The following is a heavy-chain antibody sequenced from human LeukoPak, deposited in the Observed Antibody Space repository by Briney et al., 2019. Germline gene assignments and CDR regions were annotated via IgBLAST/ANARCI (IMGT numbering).Heavy chain of an antibody. J-gene: IGHJ4*02. D-gene: IGHD3-10*01. CDR2: ITSSGSTT. CDR3: ANGVRPGQVEELFQY. Sequence: GGSLRLSCAASGFTFSSYSMNWVRQAPGKGLEWASYITSSGSTTYYADSVKGRFTISRDNAKNSLYLQMNSLRAEDTAVYYCANGVRPGQVEELFQYWGQGTLVTVSS. CDR1: GFTFSSYS. V-gene: IGHV3-48*01.